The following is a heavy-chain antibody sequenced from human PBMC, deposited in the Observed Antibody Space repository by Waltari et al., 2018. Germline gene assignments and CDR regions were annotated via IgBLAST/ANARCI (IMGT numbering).Heavy chain of an antibody. CDR2: IYSGGRT. CDR1: GFTVSSNY. D-gene: IGHD6-13*01. V-gene: IGHV3-53*01. CDR3: ARVGLEQQLVRSYFDY. Sequence: EVQLVESGGGLIQPGGSLRLSCAASGFTVSSNYMIWVRQAPGKGLEWVSVIYSGGRTYYADSVKGRFTISRDNSKNTLYLQMNSLRAEETAVYYCARVGLEQQLVRSYFDYWGQGTLVTVSS. J-gene: IGHJ4*02.